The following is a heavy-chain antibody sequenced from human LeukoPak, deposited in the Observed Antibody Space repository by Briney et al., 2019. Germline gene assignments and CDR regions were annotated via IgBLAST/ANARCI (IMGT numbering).Heavy chain of an antibody. V-gene: IGHV4-39*07. CDR3: ARGGTVTTGFDI. D-gene: IGHD4-17*01. CDR2: IYYTGAA. J-gene: IGHJ3*02. CDR1: GGSTSSSAYY. Sequence: PSETLSLTCTVSGGSTSSSAYYWGWIRQPPGKGLEWIGNIYYTGAAYYNPSLNSRVTISIDTSRNQFSLKLSSLTAADTAVYYCARGGTVTTGFDIWGQGTMVTVSS.